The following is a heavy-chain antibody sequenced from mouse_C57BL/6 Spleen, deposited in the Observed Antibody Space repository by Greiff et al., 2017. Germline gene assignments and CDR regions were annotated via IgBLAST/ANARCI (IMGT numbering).Heavy chain of an antibody. CDR1: GYAFSSSW. V-gene: IGHV1-82*01. Sequence: VQLQQSGPELVKPGASVKISCKASGYAFSSSWMNWVKQRPGKGLERIGRIYPGAGDTNYNGKFKGKATLTADKSSSTAYMQLSSLTSEDSAVYFCARNWARDYWGQGTSVTVSS. J-gene: IGHJ4*01. D-gene: IGHD4-1*01. CDR2: IYPGAGDT. CDR3: ARNWARDY.